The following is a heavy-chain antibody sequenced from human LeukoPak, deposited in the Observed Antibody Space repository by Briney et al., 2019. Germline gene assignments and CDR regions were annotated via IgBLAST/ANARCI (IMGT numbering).Heavy chain of an antibody. CDR2: IYYSGST. CDR1: GGSISSYY. V-gene: IGHV4-59*01. Sequence: SETLSLTRTVSGGSISSYYWSWIRQPPVKGLEWIGYIYYSGSTNYNPSLKSRVTISVDTSKDQFSLKLSSVTAADTAVYYCARADYYYDSSGYPLYYYYGMDVWGQGTTVTVSS. D-gene: IGHD3-22*01. CDR3: ARADYYYDSSGYPLYYYYGMDV. J-gene: IGHJ6*02.